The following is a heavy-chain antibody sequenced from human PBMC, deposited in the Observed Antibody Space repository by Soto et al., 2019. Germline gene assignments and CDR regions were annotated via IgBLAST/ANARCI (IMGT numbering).Heavy chain of an antibody. D-gene: IGHD3-22*01. CDR2: IYHSGST. CDR3: ARDQSLYYYDSSGYFPANYYYGMDV. V-gene: IGHV4-38-2*02. Sequence: SETLSLTCAVSGYSISSGYYWGWIRQPPGKGLEWIGSIYHSGSTYYNPSLKSRVTISVDTSKNQFSLKLSSVTAADTAVYYCARDQSLYYYDSSGYFPANYYYGMDVWGLGTTVTVSS. CDR1: GYSISSGYY. J-gene: IGHJ6*02.